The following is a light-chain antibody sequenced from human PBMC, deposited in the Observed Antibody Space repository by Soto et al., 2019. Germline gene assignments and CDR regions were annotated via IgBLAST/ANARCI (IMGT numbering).Light chain of an antibody. J-gene: IGLJ2*01. CDR1: NIGSKS. V-gene: IGLV3-21*04. CDR3: QVWDSSSDHVV. CDR2: YDN. Sequence: SYELTQRPSVSVAPGKTARITCGGNNIGSKSVHWYQQKPGQAPVLVIYYDNDRPSGIPERFSGSNSGNTATLTISRVEAGDEADYYWQVWDSSSDHVVFGEGTKLTVL.